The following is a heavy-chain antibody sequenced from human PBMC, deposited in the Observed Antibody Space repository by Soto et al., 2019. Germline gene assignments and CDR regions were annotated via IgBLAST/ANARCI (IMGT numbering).Heavy chain of an antibody. CDR2: ISYDDGNVR. J-gene: IGHJ3*02. V-gene: IGHV3-30-3*01. D-gene: IGHD1-26*01. CDR3: AGDQGGAYFPRDGFDM. Sequence: QEQLVESGGGVVQPGRSLRLSCVASGFTFSEYAMHWVRQAPGKGLEWVAVISYDDGNVRYYEDSVQGRFTGYRDNSKDRLFLQMDRLKSEDTSVYYCAGDQGGAYFPRDGFDMWGQGTVVTVSS. CDR1: GFTFSEYA.